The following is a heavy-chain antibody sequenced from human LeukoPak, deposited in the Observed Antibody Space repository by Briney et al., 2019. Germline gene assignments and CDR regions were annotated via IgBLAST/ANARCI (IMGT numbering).Heavy chain of an antibody. J-gene: IGHJ4*02. D-gene: IGHD1-26*01. CDR2: MNPNNGNT. V-gene: IGHV1-8*02. Sequence: ASVKVSCKASGYTFTSYYMHWVRQATGQGLEWMGWMNPNNGNTGLAQKFQGRVTMTRRISMSTAYMELSSLRSEDTAVYYCARGLAQGDSWTLLGYWGQGTLVTVSS. CDR1: GYTFTSYY. CDR3: ARGLAQGDSWTLLGY.